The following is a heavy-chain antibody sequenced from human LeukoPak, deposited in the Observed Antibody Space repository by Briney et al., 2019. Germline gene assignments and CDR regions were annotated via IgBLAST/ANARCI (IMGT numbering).Heavy chain of an antibody. CDR2: IDPDGSEK. CDR3: ARIYYFGDNKWRYFDN. Sequence: PGGSLRLSCAASGFTFNSYWMSWVRQAPGKGLEWVANIDPDGSEKQYGDSVKGRFTTSRDNAKNSLYLQMNSLRAEDTAIYYCARIYYFGDNKWRYFDNWGQGTLVTVSS. V-gene: IGHV3-7*01. J-gene: IGHJ4*02. D-gene: IGHD3-10*01. CDR1: GFTFNSYW.